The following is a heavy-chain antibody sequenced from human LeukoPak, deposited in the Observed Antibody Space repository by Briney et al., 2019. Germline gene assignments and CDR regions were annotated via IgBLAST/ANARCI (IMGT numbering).Heavy chain of an antibody. V-gene: IGHV3-33*06. CDR1: GFTFSTYG. CDR2: IWYDGSNK. CDR3: AKDSNPPGYYYMDV. J-gene: IGHJ6*03. D-gene: IGHD1-14*01. Sequence: GGSLRLSCAASGFTFSTYGMYWVRQAPGKGLDWVAVIWYDGSNKYYADSVKGRFTISRDNSKNTLYLQMNSLRAEDTAVYYCAKDSNPPGYYYMDVWGKGTTVTVSS.